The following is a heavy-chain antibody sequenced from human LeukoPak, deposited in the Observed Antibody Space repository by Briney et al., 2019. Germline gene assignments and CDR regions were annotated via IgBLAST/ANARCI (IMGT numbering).Heavy chain of an antibody. CDR3: ARAHYFDSAGYFDF. J-gene: IGHJ4*02. V-gene: IGHV1-2*02. D-gene: IGHD3-22*01. CDR1: GFTLTGYY. CDR2: INPNSGGT. Sequence: ASVKVSCKASGFTLTGYYIYWVRQAPGQGLEWVGWINPNSGGTNYAQKFQGRVSMTRDTSISTAYMELSRLTSDDTAVYYCARAHYFDSAGYFDFWGQGTLVTVSS.